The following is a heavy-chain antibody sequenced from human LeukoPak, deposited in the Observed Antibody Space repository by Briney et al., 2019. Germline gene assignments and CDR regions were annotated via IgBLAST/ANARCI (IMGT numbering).Heavy chain of an antibody. CDR3: ARESSSVTRALDY. Sequence: SETLSLTCAVSGGSISSGGYSWSWIRQPAGKGPEWIGRIYTSGNTNYNPSPKSRVTMSVDTSKNQVSLNLTSVTVADTAVYYCARESSSVTRALDYWGRGTLVTVSS. J-gene: IGHJ4*02. D-gene: IGHD4-17*01. CDR1: GGSISSGGYS. CDR2: IYTSGNT. V-gene: IGHV4-61*02.